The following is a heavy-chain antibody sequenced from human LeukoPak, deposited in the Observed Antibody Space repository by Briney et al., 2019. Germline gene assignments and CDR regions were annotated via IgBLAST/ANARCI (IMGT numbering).Heavy chain of an antibody. V-gene: IGHV1-24*01. Sequence: RGASVKVSCKVSGYTLTELSMHWVRQAPGKGLEWMGGFDPEDGETIYAQKFQGRVTMTEDTSTDTAYMELSSLRSEDTAVYYCAKDWDTQVYSSGSYYFDYWGQGTLVTVSS. CDR2: FDPEDGET. CDR3: AKDWDTQVYSSGSYYFDY. D-gene: IGHD6-19*01. J-gene: IGHJ4*02. CDR1: GYTLTELS.